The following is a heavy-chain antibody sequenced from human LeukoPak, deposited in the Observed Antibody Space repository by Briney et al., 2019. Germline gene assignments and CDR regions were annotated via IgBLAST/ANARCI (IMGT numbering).Heavy chain of an antibody. CDR3: AKGGMGYSGAYYVGY. CDR2: ISGSGGST. Sequence: GGSLRLSCAASGFTFSSYAMSWVRQAPGKGLEWVSSISGSGGSTYYADSVKGRFTISRDSSKDTLSLQMNSLRAEDTAVYYCAKGGMGYSGAYYVGYWGQGTLVTVSS. J-gene: IGHJ4*02. D-gene: IGHD1-26*01. CDR1: GFTFSSYA. V-gene: IGHV3-23*01.